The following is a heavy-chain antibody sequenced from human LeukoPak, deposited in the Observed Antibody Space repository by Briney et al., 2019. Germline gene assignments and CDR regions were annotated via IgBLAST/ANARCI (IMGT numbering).Heavy chain of an antibody. CDR2: ISWNSGSI. Sequence: GRSLRLSCAASGFTFDDYAMHWVRQAPGKGLEWVSGISWNSGSIGYADSVKGRFTISRDNAKNSLYLQMNSLRAEDTALYYCAKDRVGAVARPIDYWGQGTLVTASS. CDR1: GFTFDDYA. J-gene: IGHJ4*02. D-gene: IGHD6-19*01. V-gene: IGHV3-9*01. CDR3: AKDRVGAVARPIDY.